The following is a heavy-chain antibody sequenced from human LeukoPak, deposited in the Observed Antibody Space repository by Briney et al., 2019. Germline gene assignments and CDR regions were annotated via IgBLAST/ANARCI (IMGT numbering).Heavy chain of an antibody. J-gene: IGHJ6*02. CDR1: GFTFSSYA. Sequence: GGSLRLSCEASGFTFSSYATHWVRQAPGKGLEWVAVLSFDGSNKYYADSVKGRFTISRDNSKNTLYLLMDRLRAEDTAVYYCAKEGRGLLWFDEYYGMDVWGQGTTVTVSS. CDR3: AKEGRGLLWFDEYYGMDV. D-gene: IGHD3-10*01. CDR2: LSFDGSNK. V-gene: IGHV3-30-3*01.